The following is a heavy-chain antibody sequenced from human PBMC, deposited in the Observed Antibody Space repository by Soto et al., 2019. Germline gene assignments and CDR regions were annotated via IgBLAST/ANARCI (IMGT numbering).Heavy chain of an antibody. V-gene: IGHV1-18*01. D-gene: IGHD4-17*01. J-gene: IGHJ4*02. Sequence: QVQLVQSGAEVKKPGASVKVSCKASGYTFTSYGISWVRQAPGQGLEWMGWISAYNGNTNYAQKLQGRVTMTTDTPTSTAYVALSGLRSAATSVYYCARLKAGTPRLRQSRPTVTPDYWGQGTLVTVSS. CDR2: ISAYNGNT. CDR3: ARLKAGTPRLRQSRPTVTPDY. CDR1: GYTFTSYG.